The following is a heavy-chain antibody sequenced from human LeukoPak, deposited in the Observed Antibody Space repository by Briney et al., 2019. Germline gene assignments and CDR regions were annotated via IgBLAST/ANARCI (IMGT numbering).Heavy chain of an antibody. D-gene: IGHD6-19*01. V-gene: IGHV3-9*01. CDR3: AKAGIAVAGTDVYFDY. Sequence: GRSLRLSCAASGFTFDEYAMHWVRQAPGKGLEWVSGISWNSGSIGYADSVKGRFTISRDNAKNSLYLQMNSLRAEDTALYYCAKAGIAVAGTDVYFDYWGQGTLVTVSS. J-gene: IGHJ4*02. CDR1: GFTFDEYA. CDR2: ISWNSGSI.